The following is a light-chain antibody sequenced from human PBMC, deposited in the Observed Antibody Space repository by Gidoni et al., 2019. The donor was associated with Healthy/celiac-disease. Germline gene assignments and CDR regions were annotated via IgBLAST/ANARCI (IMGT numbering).Light chain of an antibody. Sequence: DIQMTQSPSSLSASVGDRVTITCRASEGIDDHLGWYQQKAGQAPKRLIYGASILQSGVPSRFSGSQSGTEFTLTITSLQPDDFATYYCLQHDSFPPTFGLGTRLDIK. J-gene: IGKJ5*01. CDR2: GAS. CDR3: LQHDSFPPT. V-gene: IGKV1-17*01. CDR1: EGIDDH.